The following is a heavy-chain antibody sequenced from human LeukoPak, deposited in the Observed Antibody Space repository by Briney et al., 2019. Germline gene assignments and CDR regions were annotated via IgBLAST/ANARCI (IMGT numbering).Heavy chain of an antibody. CDR1: GGTFSSYT. J-gene: IGHJ4*02. D-gene: IGHD2-2*02. V-gene: IGHV1-69*04. CDR2: IIPILGIA. CDR3: AIDRTPIVVVPAAIPCLSG. Sequence: SSVKVSCKASGGTFSSYTISWVRQAPGQGLEWMGRIIPILGIANYAQKFQGRVTITADKSTSTAYMELSSLRSEDTAVYYCAIDRTPIVVVPAAIPCLSGWGQGTLVTVSS.